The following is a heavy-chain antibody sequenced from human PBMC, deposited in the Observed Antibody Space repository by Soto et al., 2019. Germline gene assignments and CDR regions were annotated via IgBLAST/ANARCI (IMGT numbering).Heavy chain of an antibody. CDR1: GGTFSSYA. D-gene: IGHD4-4*01. CDR3: ASPRDQWGYSNYFDY. V-gene: IGHV1-69*01. J-gene: IGHJ4*01. Sequence: QVQLVQSGAEVKKPGSSVKVSCKASGGTFSSYAISWVRQAPGQGLEWMGGIIPIFGTANYAQKFQGRVTITADESTSTDDMELSSLRSEDTAVYSCASPRDQWGYSNYFDYWGHGTLVTVSS. CDR2: IIPIFGTA.